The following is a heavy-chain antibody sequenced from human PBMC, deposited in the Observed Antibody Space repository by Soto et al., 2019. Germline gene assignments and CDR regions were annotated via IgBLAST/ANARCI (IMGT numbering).Heavy chain of an antibody. D-gene: IGHD3-22*01. CDR1: GGTFSSYA. CDR3: ASPYSRCHSSGYYYCWFDP. J-gene: IGHJ5*02. CDR2: IIPIFGTA. V-gene: IGHV1-69*13. Sequence: SVKVSCKASGGTFSSYAISWVRQAPGQGLEWMGGIIPIFGTANYAQKFQGRVTITADESTSTAYMELSSLRSEDTAVYYCASPYSRCHSSGYYYCWFDPWGQGTLVTVSS.